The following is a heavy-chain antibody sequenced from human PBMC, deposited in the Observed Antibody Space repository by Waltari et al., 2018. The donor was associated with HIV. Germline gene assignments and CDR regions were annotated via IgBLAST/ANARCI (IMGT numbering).Heavy chain of an antibody. D-gene: IGHD6-19*01. CDR1: IFVLSNYW. CDR3: ARGAVYSSGPYDAFDV. V-gene: IGHV3-7*04. CDR2: ISSDGNED. J-gene: IGHJ3*01. Sequence: VQLVESGGGLVQPGGSLTLPCTASIFVLSNYWIVWVRQAPGKGLEWGADISSDGNEDFYSDSLKGRFVISRDNVKNSLFLQLSHLRVDDTAVYYCARGAVYSSGPYDAFDVWGQGTLVTVSS.